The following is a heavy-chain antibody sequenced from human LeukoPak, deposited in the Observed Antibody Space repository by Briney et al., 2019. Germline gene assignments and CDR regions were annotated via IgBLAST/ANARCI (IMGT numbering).Heavy chain of an antibody. D-gene: IGHD6-13*01. J-gene: IGHJ4*02. Sequence: ASVKVSCKASGYTFTSYSISWVRQAPGQGLEWMGWISTYNGNTNYAQKLQGRVTMTTDTSTSTAYMEVRSLRSDDTAVYYCARDQIGIAAGNFDYWGQGTLVTVSS. V-gene: IGHV1-18*01. CDR3: ARDQIGIAAGNFDY. CDR2: ISTYNGNT. CDR1: GYTFTSYS.